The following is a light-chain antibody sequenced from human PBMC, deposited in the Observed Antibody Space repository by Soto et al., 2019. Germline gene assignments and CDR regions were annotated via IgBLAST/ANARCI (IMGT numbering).Light chain of an antibody. CDR3: QHYNSYAEA. CDR1: QTISSW. J-gene: IGKJ1*01. Sequence: DIQMTQSPSTLSGSVGDRVTITCRASQTISSWLAWYQQKPGKAPKLLIYKASTLKSGVPSRFSGSGSGTELTLTISSQQPADFSTYYYQHYNSYAEAFGQGTKVEL. V-gene: IGKV1-5*03. CDR2: KAS.